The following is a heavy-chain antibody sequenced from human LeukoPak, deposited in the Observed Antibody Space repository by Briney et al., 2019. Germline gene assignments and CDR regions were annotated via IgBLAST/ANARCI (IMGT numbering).Heavy chain of an antibody. CDR3: ARDSEYSSSWGYFDY. CDR1: GFTFSSYW. Sequence: GGSLRLSCAASGFTFSSYWMSWVRQAPGKGLEWVANIKQDGSEKYYVDSVKGRFTISRDNAKNSLYLQMNSLRAEDTAVYYCARDSEYSSSWGYFDYWGQGTLVTVSS. J-gene: IGHJ4*02. V-gene: IGHV3-7*01. D-gene: IGHD6-13*01. CDR2: IKQDGSEK.